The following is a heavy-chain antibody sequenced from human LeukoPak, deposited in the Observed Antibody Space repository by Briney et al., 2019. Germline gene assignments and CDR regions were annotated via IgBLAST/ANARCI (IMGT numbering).Heavy chain of an antibody. V-gene: IGHV4-59*01. J-gene: IGHJ4*02. Sequence: SETLSLTCTVSGGSISHYYWSWIRQPPVKGLEWIGYISYSGSTSYNPSLKSRVTISGDTSKNQFSLKLSSVTAADTAVYYCGRSSATCPDYWGQGTLVTVSS. D-gene: IGHD2-15*01. CDR3: GRSSATCPDY. CDR1: GGSISHYY. CDR2: ISYSGST.